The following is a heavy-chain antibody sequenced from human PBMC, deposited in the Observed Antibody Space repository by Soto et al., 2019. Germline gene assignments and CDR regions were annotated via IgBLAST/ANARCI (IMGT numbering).Heavy chain of an antibody. V-gene: IGHV1-69*13. CDR3: ARSKYSSSWYRVTFDI. D-gene: IGHD6-13*01. Sequence: SVKVSCTASGGTFSSYAISWVRQAPGQGLEWMGGIIPIFGTANYAQKFQGRVTITADESTSTAYMELSSLRSEDTAVYYCARSKYSSSWYRVTFDIWGQGTMVTVSS. J-gene: IGHJ3*02. CDR1: GGTFSSYA. CDR2: IIPIFGTA.